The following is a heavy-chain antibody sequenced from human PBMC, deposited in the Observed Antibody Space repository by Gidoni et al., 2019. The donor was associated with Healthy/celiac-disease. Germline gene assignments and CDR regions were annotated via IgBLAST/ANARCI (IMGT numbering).Heavy chain of an antibody. CDR1: GGSISSGSYY. Sequence: ESRPGLVKPSQTLSLTCTVSGGSISSGSYYWSWIRQPAGKGLEWIGRIYTSGSTNYNPSLKSRVTISVDTSKNQFSLKLSSLPAADTAGYYWGRGGGENWFDPWGQGTLVTVSS. D-gene: IGHD2-21*01. CDR3: GRGGGENWFDP. J-gene: IGHJ5*02. CDR2: IYTSGST. V-gene: IGHV4-61*02.